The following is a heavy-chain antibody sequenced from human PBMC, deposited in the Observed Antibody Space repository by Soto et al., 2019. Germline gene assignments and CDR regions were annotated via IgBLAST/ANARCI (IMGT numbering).Heavy chain of an antibody. CDR1: GFSFSSYG. V-gene: IGHV3-33*01. CDR2: RWHDGINK. CDR3: ARDWGRGEPMDL. Sequence: QVQLVESGGGVVQPGTSLRLSCAASGFSFSSYGMHWVRQVPGKGLEWVAVRWHDGINKDYADSLKGRFTVSRDNSKSTLYLQMNSLRAEDMAVYYCARDWGRGEPMDLWGPGTLVTVSS. J-gene: IGHJ4*02. D-gene: IGHD3-10*01.